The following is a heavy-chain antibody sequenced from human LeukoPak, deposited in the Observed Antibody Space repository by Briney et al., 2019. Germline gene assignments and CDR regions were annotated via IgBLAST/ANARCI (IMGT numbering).Heavy chain of an antibody. D-gene: IGHD3-22*01. CDR2: ISSSGDIT. Sequence: PGGSLRLSCAASGFTFNNYAMSWVRQAPGKGLEGVSAISSSGDITFYADSVKGRFTISRDNSRYTLYLQMNSLRAEDAAVYYCAKDRPNYYESNGHYYRLNGDYGGQGTLVSVPS. J-gene: IGHJ4*02. CDR1: GFTFNNYA. CDR3: AKDRPNYYESNGHYYRLNGDY. V-gene: IGHV3-23*01.